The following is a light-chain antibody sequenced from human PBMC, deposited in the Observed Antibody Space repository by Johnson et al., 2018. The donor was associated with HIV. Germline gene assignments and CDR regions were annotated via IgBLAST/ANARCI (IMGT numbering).Light chain of an antibody. CDR3: GIWDASLSPLYV. J-gene: IGLJ1*01. CDR2: EDN. CDR1: RSNIGDNF. V-gene: IGLV1-51*02. Sequence: QAVLTQPPSVSAAPGQKVTISCSGNRSNIGDNFVSWYQQLPGAAPTLLIYEDNKRPSGIPDRFSGSKSGATATLGITGLQTGDEADYYCGIWDASLSPLYVFGSGTTITVL.